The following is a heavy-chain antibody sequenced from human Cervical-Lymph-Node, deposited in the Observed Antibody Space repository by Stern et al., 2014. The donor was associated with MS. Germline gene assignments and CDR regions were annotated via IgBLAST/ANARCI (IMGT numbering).Heavy chain of an antibody. CDR3: ASAYSSSHYYFDY. V-gene: IGHV3-33*01. J-gene: IGHJ4*02. Sequence: VQLVQSVGGVVQPGRSLRLSCAASGFSFSRYAMHWVRQAPGKGLEWVALIWYDVINPYYADSVTGRFTISRDNFKNTLYLQMNSLRAEDTAVYYCASAYSSSHYYFDYWGQGTLVTVSS. CDR1: GFSFSRYA. D-gene: IGHD6-13*01. CDR2: IWYDVINP.